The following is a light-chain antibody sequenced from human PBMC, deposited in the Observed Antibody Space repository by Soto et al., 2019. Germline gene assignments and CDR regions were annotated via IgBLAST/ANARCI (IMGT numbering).Light chain of an antibody. CDR1: QSVSSSY. J-gene: IGKJ2*01. CDR3: QQYGSSPLT. Sequence: EIVLTQSPGTLSLSPGERATLSSRASQSVSSSYLAWYQQKPGQAPRLLIYGASSRATSIPDRFSGSGSGKDCTLTISRLEPEDFAVYYCQQYGSSPLTFGQGTKLDIK. V-gene: IGKV3-20*01. CDR2: GAS.